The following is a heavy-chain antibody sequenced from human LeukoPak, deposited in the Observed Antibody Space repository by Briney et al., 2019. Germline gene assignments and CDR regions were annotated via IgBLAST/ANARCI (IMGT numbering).Heavy chain of an antibody. Sequence: ASVKVSCKASGYTFTGYYIHWVRQAPGQGLEWMGWINPNSGGTNYAQKFQGRVTMTRDTSISTASMELSRLRSDDTAVYYCAREVKSSSPPRAETYYYYYYMDVWGKGTTVTVSS. V-gene: IGHV1-2*02. CDR2: INPNSGGT. CDR1: GYTFTGYY. CDR3: AREVKSSSPPRAETYYYYYYMDV. J-gene: IGHJ6*03. D-gene: IGHD6-6*01.